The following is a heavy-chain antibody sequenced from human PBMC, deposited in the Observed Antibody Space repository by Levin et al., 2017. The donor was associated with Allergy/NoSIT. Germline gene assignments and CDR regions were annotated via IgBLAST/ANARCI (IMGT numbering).Heavy chain of an antibody. Sequence: SQTLSLTCAVYGGSFSGYYWSWIRQPPGKGLEWIGEINHSGSTNYNPSLKSRVTISVDTSKNQFSLKLSSVTAADTAVYYCARGGGRGYSYGPPAGGYFGYWGQGTLVTVSS. CDR1: GGSFSGYY. CDR3: ARGGGRGYSYGPPAGGYFGY. J-gene: IGHJ4*02. V-gene: IGHV4-34*01. D-gene: IGHD5-18*01. CDR2: INHSGST.